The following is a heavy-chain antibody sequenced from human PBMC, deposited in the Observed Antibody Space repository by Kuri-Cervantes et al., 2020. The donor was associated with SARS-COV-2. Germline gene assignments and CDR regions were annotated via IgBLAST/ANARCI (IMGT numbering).Heavy chain of an antibody. CDR3: ARLLFWSGFVDS. CDR2: IYPADSET. V-gene: IGHV5-51*01. Sequence: GESLRLSCQGSGYSFSSYWIGWVRQMPGKGLEWMGIIYPADSETRYSPSFQGQVTISADKSTTTAYLQWSSLKASDTAMYYCARLLFWSGFVDSWGQGTLVTVSS. CDR1: GYSFSSYW. J-gene: IGHJ4*02. D-gene: IGHD3-3*01.